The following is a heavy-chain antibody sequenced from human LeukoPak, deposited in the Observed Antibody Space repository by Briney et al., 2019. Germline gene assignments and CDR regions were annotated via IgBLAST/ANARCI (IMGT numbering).Heavy chain of an antibody. V-gene: IGHV4-39*01. CDR2: IYYSGST. CDR3: ASMVRGVIIWY. CDR1: GGSISSSSYY. D-gene: IGHD3-10*01. J-gene: IGHJ4*02. Sequence: SETLSLTGTVSGGSISSSSYYWGWIRQPPGKGLEWIGSIYYSGSTYYNPSLKSRVTISVDTSKNQFSLKLSSVTAADTAVYYCASMVRGVIIWYWGQGTLVTVSS.